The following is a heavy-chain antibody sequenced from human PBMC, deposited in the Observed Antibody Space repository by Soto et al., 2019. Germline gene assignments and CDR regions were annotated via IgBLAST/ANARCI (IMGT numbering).Heavy chain of an antibody. CDR1: GGTFSSYT. V-gene: IGHV1-69*04. J-gene: IGHJ6*03. CDR2: IIPILGIA. CDR3: AREGMGAGYYMDV. D-gene: IGHD1-26*01. Sequence: SVKVSCKASGGTFSSYTISWVRQAPGQGLEWMGRIIPILGIANYAQKFQGRVTITADKSTSTAYMELSSLRSEDTAVYYCAREGMGAGYYMDVWGKGTTVTVSS.